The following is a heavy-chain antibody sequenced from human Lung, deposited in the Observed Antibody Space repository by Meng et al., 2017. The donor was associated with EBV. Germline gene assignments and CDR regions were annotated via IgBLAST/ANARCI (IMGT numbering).Heavy chain of an antibody. J-gene: IGHJ4*02. CDR1: GYTFTNYG. V-gene: IGHV7-4-1*02. CDR2: INTNTGKP. D-gene: IGHD6-25*01. Sequence: QAQLVQSGGEVKKAGASVKVSCKASGYTFTNYGITWVRQAPGQGLEWMGWINTNTGKPTYAQGLTGRFVFSLDTSVSTAYLQISSLKAEDTAVYYCARDSEAADYWGQGTLVTVSS. CDR3: ARDSEAADY.